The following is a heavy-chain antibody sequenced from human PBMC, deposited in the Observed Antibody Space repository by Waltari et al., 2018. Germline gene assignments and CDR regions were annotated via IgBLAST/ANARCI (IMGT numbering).Heavy chain of an antibody. CDR2: IHSTGSA. V-gene: IGHV4-4*07. J-gene: IGHJ1*01. D-gene: IGHD6-19*01. Sequence: QVQLQESGPGLVKPSETLSLTCTVSSVSIRNNYWRWIRQSAGKGLEWIVRIHSTGSATYSPSLKSRVTLSVDTSKNQFSLELDSVTAADTAMYYCARDEGQWLEYFQYWGQGTLVTVSS. CDR3: ARDEGQWLEYFQY. CDR1: SVSIRNNY.